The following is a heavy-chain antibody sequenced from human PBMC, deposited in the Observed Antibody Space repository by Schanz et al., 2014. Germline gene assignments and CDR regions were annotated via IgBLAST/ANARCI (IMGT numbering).Heavy chain of an antibody. CDR1: GFTVNTNY. D-gene: IGHD5-12*01. J-gene: IGHJ3*01. Sequence: EVQLVESGGGLIQPGGSLSLSCAVSGFTVNTNYRSWVRRAPGKGLEWIASMYINSGSTQYADSVKGRFIISRDSSKNTLFLQMNSLRAEDTAVYFCARDGGRDGYNLAFDVWGQGTLVTVSS. CDR2: MYINSGST. V-gene: IGHV3-53*01. CDR3: ARDGGRDGYNLAFDV.